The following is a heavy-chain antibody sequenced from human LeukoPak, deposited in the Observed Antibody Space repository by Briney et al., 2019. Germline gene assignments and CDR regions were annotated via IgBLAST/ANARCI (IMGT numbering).Heavy chain of an antibody. V-gene: IGHV3-23*01. J-gene: IGHJ4*02. CDR3: AKDRSSSTSCSNY. Sequence: PGGSLRLSCAASGFNFSNYAMTWVRQAPGKGLEWVSVVTGSSRYTYYADSVKGRFTISRDNSKNILYLEVNSLRVEDTAIYYCAKDRSSSTSCSNYWGRGTLVTVFS. CDR1: GFNFSNYA. CDR2: VTGSSRYT. D-gene: IGHD2-2*01.